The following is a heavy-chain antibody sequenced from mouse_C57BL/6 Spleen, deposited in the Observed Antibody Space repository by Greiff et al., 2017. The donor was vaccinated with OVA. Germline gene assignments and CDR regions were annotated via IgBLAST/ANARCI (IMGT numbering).Heavy chain of an antibody. J-gene: IGHJ3*01. Sequence: DVQLQESGPGLVKPSPSLSISCSVSGYSITSGYYWNWIRQLPGNQLECMGYISYDGSNNYNPSLKNRNTITRDTSKNQSFLKLDAVTSEDTATYYCAREAYWGQGTLVTVSA. CDR2: ISYDGSN. CDR3: AREAY. CDR1: GYSITSGYY. V-gene: IGHV3-6*01.